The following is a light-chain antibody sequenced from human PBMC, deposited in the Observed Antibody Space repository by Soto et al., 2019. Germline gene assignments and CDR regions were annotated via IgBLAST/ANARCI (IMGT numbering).Light chain of an antibody. CDR1: SSNIGSNP. Sequence: QPVLTQPPSASGTPGQRVTISCSGSSSNIGSNPVTWYHQLPGTAPRLLIYISSHRPSGVPDRFSGSKSGTSASLAISGLQSEDEGDYFCAAWDDSLNGHWVFGGGTKLTVL. J-gene: IGLJ3*02. CDR2: ISS. V-gene: IGLV1-44*01. CDR3: AAWDDSLNGHWV.